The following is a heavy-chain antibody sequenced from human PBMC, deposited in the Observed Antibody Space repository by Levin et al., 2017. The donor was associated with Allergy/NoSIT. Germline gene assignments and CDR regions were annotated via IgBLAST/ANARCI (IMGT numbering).Heavy chain of an antibody. Sequence: LSLTRAASGFTFSSYWMHWVRQAPGEGLVWVSRIHGDGSSTSYADSVKGRFTISRDNAKNTLYLQMNSLRAEDTAVYYCARDLPGDLRASSVDYWGQGTLVTVS. CDR1: GFTFSSYW. J-gene: IGHJ4*02. D-gene: IGHD1-1*01. CDR2: IHGDGSST. CDR3: ARDLPGDLRASSVDY. V-gene: IGHV3-74*01.